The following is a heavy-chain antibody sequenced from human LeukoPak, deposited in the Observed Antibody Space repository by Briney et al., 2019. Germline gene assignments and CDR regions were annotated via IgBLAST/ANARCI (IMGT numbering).Heavy chain of an antibody. CDR2: IGAGGTFT. Sequence: GGSLRLSCVASEFTFSSYAMNWVRQAPGKGLEWVSGIGAGGTFTYYADSVKGRFTISRDNSRNTMYLQMNSLRADDTAVYYCARDEHQYFHATSGRFDYWGQGTLVIVSS. D-gene: IGHD2/OR15-2a*01. J-gene: IGHJ4*02. CDR1: EFTFSSYA. CDR3: ARDEHQYFHATSGRFDY. V-gene: IGHV3-23*01.